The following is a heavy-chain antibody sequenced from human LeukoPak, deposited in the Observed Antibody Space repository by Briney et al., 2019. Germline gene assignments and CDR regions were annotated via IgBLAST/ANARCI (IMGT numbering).Heavy chain of an antibody. CDR3: ARWVPDCSSTSCYTAIYYFDY. CDR2: INHSGST. D-gene: IGHD2-2*02. Sequence: SETLSLTCAVYGGSFSGYYWSWIRQPPGKGLEWIGEINHSGSTNYNPSLKSRVTISVDTSKNQFSLKLSSVAAADTAVYYCARWVPDCSSTSCYTAIYYFDYWGQGTLVTVSS. CDR1: GGSFSGYY. J-gene: IGHJ4*02. V-gene: IGHV4-34*01.